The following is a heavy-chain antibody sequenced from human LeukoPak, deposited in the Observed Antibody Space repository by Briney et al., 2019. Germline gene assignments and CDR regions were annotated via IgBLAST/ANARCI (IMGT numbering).Heavy chain of an antibody. V-gene: IGHV1-24*01. D-gene: IGHD6-13*01. CDR2: FDPEDGET. CDR1: GYTFTSYD. Sequence: ASVKVSCKASGYTFTSYDINWVRQAPGKGLEWMGGFDPEDGETIYAQKFQGRVTMTEDTSTDTAYMELSSLRSEDTAVYYCATGGEEQQLVRAFDYWGQGTLVTVSS. J-gene: IGHJ4*02. CDR3: ATGGEEQQLVRAFDY.